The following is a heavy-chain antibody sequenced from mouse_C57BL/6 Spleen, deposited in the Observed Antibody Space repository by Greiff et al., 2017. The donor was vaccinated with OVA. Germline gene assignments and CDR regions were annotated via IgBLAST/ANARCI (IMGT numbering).Heavy chain of an antibody. Sequence: EVQGVESGGGLVQPGGSMKLSCAASGFTFSDAWMDWVRQSPEKGLEWVAEIRNKANNHATYYAESVKGRFTISRDESNSSVYLQMNSLRAEDTGIYYCTWDYGNWMDYWGQGTSVTVSS. D-gene: IGHD2-1*01. V-gene: IGHV6-6*01. CDR2: IRNKANNHAT. CDR1: GFTFSDAW. CDR3: TWDYGNWMDY. J-gene: IGHJ4*01.